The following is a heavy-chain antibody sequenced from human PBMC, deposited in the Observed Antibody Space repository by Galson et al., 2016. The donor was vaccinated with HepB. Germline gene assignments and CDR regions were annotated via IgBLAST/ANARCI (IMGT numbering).Heavy chain of an antibody. V-gene: IGHV3-30-3*01. CDR3: ARERLDYTSTSGIDY. Sequence: SLRLSCAASGITFSRNAMNWVRQAPGKGLEWVAVISYDGSNKYYADSVKGRFTISRDNSKTTLYLQMKSLRAEDTAVYYCARERLDYTSTSGIDYWGHGTLVTVSS. J-gene: IGHJ4*01. D-gene: IGHD6-6*01. CDR2: ISYDGSNK. CDR1: GITFSRNA.